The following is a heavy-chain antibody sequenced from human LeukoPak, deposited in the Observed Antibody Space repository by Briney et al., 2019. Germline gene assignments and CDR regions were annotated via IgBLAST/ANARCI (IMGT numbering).Heavy chain of an antibody. V-gene: IGHV4-59*01. CDR3: ARDIPTAVYDFWNKPYYYYGMDV. Sequence: SETLSLTCAVYGGSISSYYWSWIRQPPGKGLEWIGYIYYSGSTNYNPSLKSRVTITVDTSKNQFSLKLSSVTAADTAVYYCARDIPTAVYDFWNKPYYYYGMDVWGQGTTVTVSS. D-gene: IGHD3-3*01. CDR1: GGSISSYY. J-gene: IGHJ6*02. CDR2: IYYSGST.